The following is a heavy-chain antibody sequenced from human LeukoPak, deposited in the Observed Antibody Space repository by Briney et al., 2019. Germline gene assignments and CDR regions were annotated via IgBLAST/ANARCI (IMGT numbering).Heavy chain of an antibody. V-gene: IGHV4-59*08. CDR3: ARLPMAMGVFDY. CDR2: IYYSGSTT. Sequence: SETLSLTCTVSGGSITNYWWSWIRQPPGRGLEWIGYIYYSGSTTNYNPSLRGRATISVDTSKNQFSLKLSSVTAADTAVYYCARLPMAMGVFDYWGQGTLVTVSS. D-gene: IGHD3-10*01. J-gene: IGHJ4*02. CDR1: GGSITNYW.